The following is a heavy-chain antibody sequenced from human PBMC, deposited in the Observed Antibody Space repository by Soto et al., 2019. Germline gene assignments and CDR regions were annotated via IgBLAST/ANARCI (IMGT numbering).Heavy chain of an antibody. D-gene: IGHD3-22*01. V-gene: IGHV4-59*01. CDR2: IYYSGST. CDR3: ASRHSTGYDFDL. Sequence: ASETLFPTCTVSGGSISCCYRSWLRQPRGKGLGRVWYIYYSGSTNYNPNLKSRVTITLDTSKNQSYLKLSSVTVADTAVYYCASRHSTGYDFDLWGQGTMVTVSS. J-gene: IGHJ2*01. CDR1: GGSISCCY.